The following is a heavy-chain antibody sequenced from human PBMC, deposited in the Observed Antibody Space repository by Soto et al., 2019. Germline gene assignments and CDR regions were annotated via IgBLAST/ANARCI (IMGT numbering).Heavy chain of an antibody. Sequence: VQLVESGGGVVQPGRSLRLSCAASGFTFSDYAMHWVRQAPGKGLEWLAVVSHDGRNTHYADSVKGRFTISRDSSKNTVSLEMNSLRAEDTAVYYCAKGGRQWLVTSDFNYWGQGALVTVSS. J-gene: IGHJ4*02. V-gene: IGHV3-30*18. CDR1: GFTFSDYA. D-gene: IGHD6-19*01. CDR2: VSHDGRNT. CDR3: AKGGRQWLVTSDFNY.